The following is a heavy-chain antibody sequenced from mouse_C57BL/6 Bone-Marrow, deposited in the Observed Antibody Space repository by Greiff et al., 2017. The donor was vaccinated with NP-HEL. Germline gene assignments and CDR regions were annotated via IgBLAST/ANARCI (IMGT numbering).Heavy chain of an antibody. CDR1: GYTFTSYW. J-gene: IGHJ2*01. D-gene: IGHD4-1*01. CDR3: ARLGSYFDD. V-gene: IGHV1-69*01. CDR2: IDPSDSYT. Sequence: QVQLQQPGAELVMPGASVKLSCKASGYTFTSYWMHWVKQRPGQGLEWIGEIDPSDSYTNYNQKFKGKSTLTVDKSSSTAYMQLSSLTSEDSAVYYCARLGSYFDDWGQGTTLTVSS.